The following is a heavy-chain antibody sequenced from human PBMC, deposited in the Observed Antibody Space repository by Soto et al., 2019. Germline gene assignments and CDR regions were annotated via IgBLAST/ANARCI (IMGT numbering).Heavy chain of an antibody. J-gene: IGHJ6*02. CDR3: ARDYMTYTFVWLLPYKYYYYYGMDV. CDR1: GFTFSSYA. V-gene: IGHV3-30-3*01. CDR2: ISYDGSNK. Sequence: GGSLRLSCAASGFTFSSYAMHWVRQAPGKGLEWVAVISYDGSNKYYADSVKGRFTISRDNSKNTLYLQMNSLRAEDTAVYYCARDYMTYTFVWLLPYKYYYYYGMDVWGQGTTVTVSS. D-gene: IGHD3-9*01.